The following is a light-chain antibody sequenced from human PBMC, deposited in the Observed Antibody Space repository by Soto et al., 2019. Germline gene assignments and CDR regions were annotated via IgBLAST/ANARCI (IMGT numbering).Light chain of an antibody. Sequence: EIVLTQSPGTLSLSPGQRATLSCRASQSVSSGNLAWYQQKPGQAPRLLIYGTSNRATGIPDRFTGSGSGTEFTLTIIRLEPEDYAVYYCQQYGSSPWTFGQGTKVDIK. CDR3: QQYGSSPWT. V-gene: IGKV3-20*01. CDR2: GTS. CDR1: QSVSSGN. J-gene: IGKJ1*01.